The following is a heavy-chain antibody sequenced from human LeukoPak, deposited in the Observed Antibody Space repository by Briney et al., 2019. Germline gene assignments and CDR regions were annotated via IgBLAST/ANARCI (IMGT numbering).Heavy chain of an antibody. J-gene: IGHJ4*02. CDR3: ARERGYSYGFDY. CDR2: ISSSGSTI. D-gene: IGHD5-18*01. V-gene: IGHV3-48*04. Sequence: GGSLRLSCAASGFTFSSYGMSWVRQAPGKGLEWVSYISSSGSTIYYADSVKGRFTISRDNAKNSLYLQMNSLRAEDTAVYYCARERGYSYGFDYWGQGTLVTVSS. CDR1: GFTFSSYG.